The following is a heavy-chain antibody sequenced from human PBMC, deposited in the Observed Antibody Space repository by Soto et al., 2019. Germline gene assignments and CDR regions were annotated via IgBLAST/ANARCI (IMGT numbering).Heavy chain of an antibody. CDR1: GGSFSGYY. V-gene: IGHV4-34*01. J-gene: IGHJ5*02. CDR2: IYRSECT. CDR3: ARGLPTTVTILQS. D-gene: IGHD4-17*01. Sequence: SETLSLTCAVYGGSFSGYYWSWIRQPPGKGLEWIAEIYRSECTNYNPSLKSRVTISADPSKNNFSLRLNSVSAADTAVYYCARGLPTTVTILQSWGQGTLVTVSS.